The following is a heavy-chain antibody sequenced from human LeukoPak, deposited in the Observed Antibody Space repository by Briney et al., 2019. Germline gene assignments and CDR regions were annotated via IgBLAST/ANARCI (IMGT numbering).Heavy chain of an antibody. CDR3: ARATNVGFFYYYGMDV. Sequence: SETLSLTCTVSGASIKTCYWSWIRQPPGKGLEWIGWIYDSGITTYNPSLESRVTISIDTSKNQFSLKLSSVTAADTAMYYCARATNVGFFYYYGMDVWGQGTTVTVSS. J-gene: IGHJ6*02. D-gene: IGHD1-14*01. CDR1: GASIKTCY. CDR2: IYDSGIT. V-gene: IGHV4-59*01.